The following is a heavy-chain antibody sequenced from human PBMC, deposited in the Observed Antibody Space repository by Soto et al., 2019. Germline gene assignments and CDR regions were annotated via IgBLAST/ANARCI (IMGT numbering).Heavy chain of an antibody. Sequence: EGQMLESGGGLVQPGGSLRLSCAASGFTFGSHAMTWVRQAPGKGLEWVSGISGRGANTYYANSVKGRFTISRDNSRNTLYLQMNTLRADDTAVYYCAKVGGGATVAAARFDYWGQGTLVTVSS. CDR3: AKVGGGATVAAARFDY. CDR2: ISGRGANT. CDR1: GFTFGSHA. V-gene: IGHV3-23*01. D-gene: IGHD6-13*01. J-gene: IGHJ4*02.